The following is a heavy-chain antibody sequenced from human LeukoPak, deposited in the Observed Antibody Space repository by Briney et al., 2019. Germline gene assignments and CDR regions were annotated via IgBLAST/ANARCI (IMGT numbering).Heavy chain of an antibody. Sequence: SETLSLTCTVSGGSISSYYWSWIRQPPGKGLEWIGYIYYSGSTNYNPSLKSRVNISVDTSKNQFSLKLSSVTAADTAVYYCAREVAAGNYFDYWGQGTLVTVSS. J-gene: IGHJ4*02. CDR2: IYYSGST. CDR3: AREVAAGNYFDY. V-gene: IGHV4-59*01. D-gene: IGHD6-13*01. CDR1: GGSISSYY.